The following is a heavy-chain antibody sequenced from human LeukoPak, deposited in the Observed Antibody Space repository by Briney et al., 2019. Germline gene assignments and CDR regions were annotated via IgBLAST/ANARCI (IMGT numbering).Heavy chain of an antibody. D-gene: IGHD3-22*01. CDR1: GYTFTGYY. CDR2: INPNSGGT. J-gene: IGHJ3*02. CDR3: ARELTWHYDSSGYWGNAFDI. Sequence: GASVKVSCKASGYTFTGYYMHWVRQAPGQGLEWMGWINPNSGGTNYAQKFQGRVTMTRDTSISTAYMELSRLRSDDTAVYYCARELTWHYDSSGYWGNAFDIWGQGTMVTVSS. V-gene: IGHV1-2*02.